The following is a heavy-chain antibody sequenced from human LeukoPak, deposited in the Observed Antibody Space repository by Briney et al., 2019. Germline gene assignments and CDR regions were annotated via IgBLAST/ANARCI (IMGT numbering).Heavy chain of an antibody. CDR2: ISGSSSYI. V-gene: IGHV3-21*06. Sequence: GGSLRLSCAASGFTFSSYSMDWVRQAPGKGLEWVSSISGSSSYIYYADSVKGRFTSSRDNAKNLLYLQMNSLRAEDTAVYYCARDDTGSSGGPNWFDPWGQGTPVTVSS. CDR3: ARDDTGSSGGPNWFDP. J-gene: IGHJ5*02. D-gene: IGHD6-6*01. CDR1: GFTFSSYS.